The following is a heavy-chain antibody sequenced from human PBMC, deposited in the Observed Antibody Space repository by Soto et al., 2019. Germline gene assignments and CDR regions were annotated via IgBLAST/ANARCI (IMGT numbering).Heavy chain of an antibody. CDR1: GGSISSYY. V-gene: IGHV4-59*08. J-gene: IGHJ5*02. CDR2: IYYSGST. Sequence: SETLSLTCTVSGGSISSYYWSWIRQPPGKGLEWIGYIYYSGSTNYNPSLKSRVTISVDTSKNQFSLKLSSVTAADTAVYYCAIEKEVAGTNWFDPWGQGTLVTVSS. CDR3: AIEKEVAGTNWFDP. D-gene: IGHD6-19*01.